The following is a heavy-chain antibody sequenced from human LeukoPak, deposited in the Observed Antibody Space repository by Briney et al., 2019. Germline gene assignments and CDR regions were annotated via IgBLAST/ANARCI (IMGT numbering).Heavy chain of an antibody. V-gene: IGHV4-59*06. Sequence: SETLSLTCTVSGGSISSYYWSWIRQHPGKGLEWIGYIYYSGSTCYNPSLKSRVTISVDTSKNQFSLKLSSVTAADTAVYYCARGSPSYYYGSGTPFDPWGQGTLVTVSS. D-gene: IGHD3-10*01. CDR3: ARGSPSYYYGSGTPFDP. CDR2: IYYSGST. CDR1: GGSISSYY. J-gene: IGHJ5*02.